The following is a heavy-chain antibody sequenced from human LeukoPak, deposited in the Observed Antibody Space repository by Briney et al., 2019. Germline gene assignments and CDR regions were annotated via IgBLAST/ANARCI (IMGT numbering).Heavy chain of an antibody. CDR1: GGSFSGYY. CDR2: INHSGST. Sequence: SETLSLTCAVYGGSFSGYYWSWIRQPPGKGLEWIGGINHSGSTNYNPSLKSRVTISVDTSKNQFSLKLSSVTAADTAVYYCARAVEMAPRGYYMDVWGKGPTVTVSS. CDR3: ARAVEMAPRGYYMDV. D-gene: IGHD5-24*01. J-gene: IGHJ6*03. V-gene: IGHV4-34*01.